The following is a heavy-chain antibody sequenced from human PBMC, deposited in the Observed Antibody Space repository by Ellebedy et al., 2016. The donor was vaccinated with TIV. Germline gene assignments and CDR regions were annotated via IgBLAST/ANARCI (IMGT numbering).Heavy chain of an antibody. V-gene: IGHV1-2*04. J-gene: IGHJ4*02. Sequence: AASVKVSCKASGYTFTGYYMHWVRQAPGQGLEWMGWINPNSGGTNYAQKFQGWVTMTRDTSISTAYMELSSLRSEDTAVYYCAAQNPQVYSSSFPFDYWGQGTLVTVSS. CDR1: GYTFTGYY. CDR2: INPNSGGT. CDR3: AAQNPQVYSSSFPFDY. D-gene: IGHD6-6*01.